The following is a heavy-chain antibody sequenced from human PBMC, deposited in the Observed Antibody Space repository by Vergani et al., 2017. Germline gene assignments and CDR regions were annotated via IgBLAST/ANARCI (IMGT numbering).Heavy chain of an antibody. CDR3: ASACSSTSCYGSLYY. CDR2: ISSSSSYI. V-gene: IGHV3-21*01. D-gene: IGHD2-2*01. Sequence: EVQLVESGGGLVKPGGSLRLSCAASGFTFSSYSMNWVRQAPGKGLEWVSSISSSSSYIYYADSVKGRFTISRDNAKNSLYLQMNSLRAEDTAVYYCASACSSTSCYGSLYYWGQGTLFTVSS. CDR1: GFTFSSYS. J-gene: IGHJ4*02.